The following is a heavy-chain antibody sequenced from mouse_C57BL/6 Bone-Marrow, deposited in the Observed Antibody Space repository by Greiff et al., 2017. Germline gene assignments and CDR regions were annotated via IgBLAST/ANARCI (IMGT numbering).Heavy chain of an antibody. V-gene: IGHV1-52*01. J-gene: IGHJ2*01. Sequence: VQLQQPGAELVMPGASVKLSCKASGYTFTSYWMHWVKKRPVQGLEWIGNIDPSDSETHYNQKFKDNSTLTVDKSSSTAYMQLSSLTSEDSAVYYGARKRYTTVPDGYFDEGGKGTTLTVSS. CDR2: IDPSDSET. CDR1: GYTFTSYW. D-gene: IGHD1-1*01. CDR3: ARKRYTTVPDGYFDE.